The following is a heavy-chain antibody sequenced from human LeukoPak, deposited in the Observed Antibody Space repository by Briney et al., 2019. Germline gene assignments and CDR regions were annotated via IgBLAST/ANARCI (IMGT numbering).Heavy chain of an antibody. Sequence: SETLSLTCTVSGGSVSSGSYYWSWIRQPPGKGLEWIGYIYYSGSTNYNPSLKSRVTMSPDTSKNQFSLKLSSVTAADTAVYYCARDTYDSSGYSKFDYWGQGTLVTVSS. CDR3: ARDTYDSSGYSKFDY. D-gene: IGHD3-22*01. J-gene: IGHJ4*02. CDR2: IYYSGST. CDR1: GGSVSSGSYY. V-gene: IGHV4-61*01.